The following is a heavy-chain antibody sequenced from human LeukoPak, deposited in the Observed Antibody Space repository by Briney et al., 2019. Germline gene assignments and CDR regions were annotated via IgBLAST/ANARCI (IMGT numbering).Heavy chain of an antibody. D-gene: IGHD6-13*01. CDR3: AKSGIAAAGQRGYFDC. J-gene: IGHJ4*02. CDR2: ISNDGSNK. Sequence: PGRSLRLSCAASGFTFSSYAIHWVRQAPGKGLEWVAVISNDGSNKYYADSVKGRFTISRDNSKNTVYLQMNSLRGEDTAVYYCAKSGIAAAGQRGYFDCWGQGTLVTVSS. CDR1: GFTFSSYA. V-gene: IGHV3-30*04.